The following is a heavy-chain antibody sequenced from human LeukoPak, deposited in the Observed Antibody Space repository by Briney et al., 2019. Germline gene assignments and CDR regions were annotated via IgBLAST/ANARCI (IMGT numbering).Heavy chain of an antibody. J-gene: IGHJ4*02. CDR2: ISAYNGNT. CDR1: GYTFTSYG. CDR3: ARDGPVITMIVVVNSGFDY. V-gene: IGHV1-18*01. D-gene: IGHD3-22*01. Sequence: ASVKVSCKASGYTFTSYGISWVRQAPGQGLEWMGWISAYNGNTNYAQKLQGRVTMTTDTSTSTAYMELRSLRSDDTAVYYCARDGPVITMIVVVNSGFDYWGQGTLVTVSS.